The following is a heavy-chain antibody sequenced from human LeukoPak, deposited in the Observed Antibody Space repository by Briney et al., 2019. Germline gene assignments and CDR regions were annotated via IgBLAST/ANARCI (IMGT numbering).Heavy chain of an antibody. J-gene: IGHJ4*02. V-gene: IGHV3-30*02. CDR2: IRYDGSNK. CDR3: AKEATPYGGGYFDY. CDR1: GFTFSSYG. Sequence: GGSLRLSCAASGFTFSSYGMHWVRQAPGKGLEWVAFIRYDGSNKYYADSVKGRFTISRDNPKNTLYLQMNSLRAEDTAVYYCAKEATPYGGGYFDYWGQGTLVTVSS. D-gene: IGHD3-10*01.